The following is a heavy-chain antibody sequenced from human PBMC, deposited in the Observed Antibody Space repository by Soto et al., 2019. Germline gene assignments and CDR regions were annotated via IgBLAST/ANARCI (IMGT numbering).Heavy chain of an antibody. J-gene: IGHJ5*02. V-gene: IGHV1-18*01. CDR1: GYTVTTYV. CDR3: ASPWLLTEGWLDP. CDR2: ISANNGNT. Sequence: QVQLMQSGAEVKKPGASVNVSCKASGYTVTTYVINWVRQAPGQGLEWMGRISANNGNTNYAQKFQGRVTMTTDTSTNTAYMERRSMRSDDTAVYYCASPWLLTEGWLDPWGPGTLVTVSS. D-gene: IGHD5-12*01.